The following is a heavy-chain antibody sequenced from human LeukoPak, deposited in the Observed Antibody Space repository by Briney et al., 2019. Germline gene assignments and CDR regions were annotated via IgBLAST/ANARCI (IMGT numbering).Heavy chain of an antibody. D-gene: IGHD6-25*01. V-gene: IGHV3-53*01. Sequence: GSLRLSCAASGFTVSSNYMSWVRQAPGKGLEWVSVIYGGGSTNYADSVKGRFSISRDNSKNTLYLQMNSLRAEDTAIYYCARLSEAAFHYWGQGTLVTVSS. CDR3: ARLSEAAFHY. CDR2: IYGGGST. CDR1: GFTVSSNY. J-gene: IGHJ4*02.